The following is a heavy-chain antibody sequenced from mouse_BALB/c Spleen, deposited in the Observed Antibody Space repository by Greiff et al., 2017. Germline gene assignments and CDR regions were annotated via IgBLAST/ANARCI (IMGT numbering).Heavy chain of an antibody. CDR3: ARQGYGSSYWDFDV. Sequence: EVQGVESGGGLVKPGGSLKLSCAASGFTFSSYAMSWVRQTPEKRLEWVATISSGGSYTYYPDSVKGRFTISRDNAKNTLYLQMSSLRSEDTAMYYCARQGYGSSYWDFDVWGAGTTVTVSS. J-gene: IGHJ1*01. D-gene: IGHD1-1*01. CDR2: ISSGGSYT. V-gene: IGHV5-9-3*01. CDR1: GFTFSSYA.